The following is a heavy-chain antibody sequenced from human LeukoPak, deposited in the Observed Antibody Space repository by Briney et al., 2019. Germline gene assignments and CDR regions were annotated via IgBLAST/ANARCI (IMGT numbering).Heavy chain of an antibody. J-gene: IGHJ5*02. D-gene: IGHD4-17*01. Sequence: GGSLRLSCAASGFTFSSYSMNWVRKAPGKGLEWVSSISSSSSYIYYADSVNGRFTISRDNANNSPYLQMNSLRAEDTAVYYCARDTTVNWFDPWGQGPPVTVSS. CDR2: ISSSSSYI. V-gene: IGHV3-21*01. CDR3: ARDTTVNWFDP. CDR1: GFTFSSYS.